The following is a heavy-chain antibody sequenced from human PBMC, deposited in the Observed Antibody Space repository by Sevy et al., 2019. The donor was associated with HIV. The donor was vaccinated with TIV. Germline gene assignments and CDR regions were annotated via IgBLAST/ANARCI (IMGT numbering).Heavy chain of an antibody. CDR3: AKASRAYDYVWGSYRGDAFDI. D-gene: IGHD3-16*02. Sequence: GGSLRLSCAASGFTFDDYAMHWVRQAPGKGLEWVSGISWNSGSIGYADSVKGRVTISRDNAKNSLYLQMNSLRDEDTALYYCAKASRAYDYVWGSYRGDAFDIWGQGTMVTVSS. V-gene: IGHV3-9*01. CDR2: ISWNSGSI. J-gene: IGHJ3*02. CDR1: GFTFDDYA.